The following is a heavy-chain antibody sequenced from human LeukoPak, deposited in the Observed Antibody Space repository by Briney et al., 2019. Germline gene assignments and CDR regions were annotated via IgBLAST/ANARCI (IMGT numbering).Heavy chain of an antibody. CDR3: ARGLNYYGSLTWDY. D-gene: IGHD3-10*01. J-gene: IGHJ4*02. CDR2: INQSGST. V-gene: IGHV4-34*01. Sequence: SESLSLASSVYGRSFSDYYWSWIRQPPGKGLEWNGEINQSGSTHYNLSLKSRVTISVDTSKNQLSLKLSSVTAADTAVYYCARGLNYYGSLTWDYWGQGTLVTVSS. CDR1: GRSFSDYY.